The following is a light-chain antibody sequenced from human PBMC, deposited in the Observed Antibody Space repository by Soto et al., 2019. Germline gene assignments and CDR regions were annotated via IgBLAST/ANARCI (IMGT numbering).Light chain of an antibody. CDR3: QQSYRTPHT. J-gene: IGKJ2*01. CDR2: GAS. Sequence: EIVMRQSPATLSVSPGERATLSCRASQSVSNNLAWYQQKPGQAPRLLIYGASTRATGIPARFSGSGSGTNFTLTISSLQPEDFATYYCQQSYRTPHTFGQGTKLETK. CDR1: QSVSNN. V-gene: IGKV3-15*01.